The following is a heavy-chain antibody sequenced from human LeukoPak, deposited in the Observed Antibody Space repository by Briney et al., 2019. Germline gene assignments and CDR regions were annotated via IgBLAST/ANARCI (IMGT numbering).Heavy chain of an antibody. CDR3: ARDFGGLYFDY. J-gene: IGHJ4*02. Sequence: PGGSLRLSCAASGFTFSSYWMHWVRQAPGKGLVWVSRINSDGSSTSYADSVKGRFTISRDNAKNTLYLQMNSPRAEDTAVYYCARDFGGLYFDYWGQGTLVTVSS. CDR1: GFTFSSYW. CDR2: INSDGSST. D-gene: IGHD3-10*01. V-gene: IGHV3-74*01.